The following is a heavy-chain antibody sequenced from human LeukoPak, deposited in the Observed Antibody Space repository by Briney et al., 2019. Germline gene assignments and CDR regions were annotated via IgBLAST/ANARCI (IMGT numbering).Heavy chain of an antibody. CDR3: AKSHIVVVVAAQYDY. D-gene: IGHD2-15*01. Sequence: GGSLRLSCAASGFTVSSNYMSWVRQAPGKGLEWVSAISGSGGSTYYADSVKGRFTISRDNSKNTLYLQMNSLRAEDTAVYYCAKSHIVVVVAAQYDYWGQGTLVTVSS. CDR1: GFTVSSNY. J-gene: IGHJ4*02. CDR2: ISGSGGST. V-gene: IGHV3-23*01.